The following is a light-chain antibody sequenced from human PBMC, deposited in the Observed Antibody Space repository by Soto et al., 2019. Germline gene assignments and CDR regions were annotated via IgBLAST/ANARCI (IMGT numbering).Light chain of an antibody. CDR2: GAS. J-gene: IGKJ2*01. V-gene: IGKV3-20*01. Sequence: EIVLTQSPGTLSLSPGERASVCCGASQSVYTSYLAWFQQKRGQSPRLLIYGASNRATGIPDRFSGSGSGTDFTLTITRLEPEDFAVYFCQQYGDSPMYTFGQGTKLEI. CDR3: QQYGDSPMYT. CDR1: QSVYTSY.